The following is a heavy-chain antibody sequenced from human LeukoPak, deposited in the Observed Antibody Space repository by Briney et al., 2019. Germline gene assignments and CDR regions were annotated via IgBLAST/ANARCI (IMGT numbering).Heavy chain of an antibody. CDR2: INPNSGDT. V-gene: IGHV1-2*06. CDR3: ARDYCGSTSCLFDY. J-gene: IGHJ4*02. D-gene: IGHD2-2*01. CDR1: GYTFTGYH. Sequence: ASVTVSCKASGYTFTGYHMHWVRQAPGQGLEWMGRINPNSGDTNNAQKFQGRVTMTRDTSISTAYMDLSRLTSDDTAVYYCARDYCGSTSCLFDYWGQGTLVTVSS.